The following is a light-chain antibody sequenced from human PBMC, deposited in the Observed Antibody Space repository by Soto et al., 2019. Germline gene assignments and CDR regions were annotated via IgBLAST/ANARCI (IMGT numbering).Light chain of an antibody. CDR3: EQRSTWPPGR. CDR1: QSVSSY. Sequence: EIVLTQSPATLSLSPGERATLSCRASQSVSSYLAWYQQKPGQAPRLLIYDASNRATAIPARFSGSGSGTDFTPPSSSQGREVFAVYYCEQRSTWPPGRFAKGTRGDIK. CDR2: DAS. J-gene: IGKJ1*01. V-gene: IGKV3-11*01.